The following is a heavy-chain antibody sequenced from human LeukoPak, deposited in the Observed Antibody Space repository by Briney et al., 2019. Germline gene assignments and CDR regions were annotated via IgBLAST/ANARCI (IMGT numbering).Heavy chain of an antibody. J-gene: IGHJ4*02. D-gene: IGHD2-21*02. CDR1: GFTFPSYA. Sequence: GGSLRLSCAASGFTFPSYAMSWVRQAPGKGLEWVSVISGSGGLTYYADSVKGRFTISRDNSKNTVYLQVNSLRADDTAVYYCAKGSAVTGSRFPLDSWGQGTLVTVSS. V-gene: IGHV3-23*01. CDR3: AKGSAVTGSRFPLDS. CDR2: ISGSGGLT.